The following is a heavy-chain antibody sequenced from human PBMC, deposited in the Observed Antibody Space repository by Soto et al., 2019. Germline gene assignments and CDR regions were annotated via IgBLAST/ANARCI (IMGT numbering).Heavy chain of an antibody. CDR2: IWYDGSNK. D-gene: IGHD3-10*01. J-gene: IGHJ3*02. V-gene: IGHV3-33*01. CDR3: AREGVSAFDI. Sequence: QVQLVESGGGVVQPGRSLRLSCAASGFTFSSYGMHWVRQAPGKGLEWVAVIWYDGSNKYYADSVKGRFTISRDNSKNTLYLQMNSLRAEDTAVYYCAREGVSAFDIWGQGTMFTVSS. CDR1: GFTFSSYG.